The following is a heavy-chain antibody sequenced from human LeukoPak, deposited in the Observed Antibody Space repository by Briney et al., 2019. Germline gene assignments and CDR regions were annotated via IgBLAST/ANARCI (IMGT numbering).Heavy chain of an antibody. CDR3: ARGAFLTGYYNLPHYYYAMDV. Sequence: TGGSLRLSCAASGFTFSSYAMHWVRQAPGKGLEWVAVISYDGSNKYYADSVKGRFTISRDSSKDTLYLQMNSLRAEDTAVYYCARGAFLTGYYNLPHYYYAMDVWGQGTTVTVSS. D-gene: IGHD3-9*01. V-gene: IGHV3-30*14. CDR2: ISYDGSNK. CDR1: GFTFSSYA. J-gene: IGHJ6*02.